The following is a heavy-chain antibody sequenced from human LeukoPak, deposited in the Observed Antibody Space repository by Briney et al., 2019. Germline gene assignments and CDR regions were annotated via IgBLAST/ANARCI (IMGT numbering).Heavy chain of an antibody. CDR3: ARAGVGWLQSMGPLDY. CDR1: GYSISSGYY. CDR2: IYYSGST. Sequence: SETLSLTCTVSGYSISSGYYWGWIRRPPGKGLGWLGDIYYSGSTKYNPSLKSRITISVDTSKNQFSLYVSSVTAADTAVYYCARAGVGWLQSMGPLDYWGQGTLVPVSS. J-gene: IGHJ4*02. V-gene: IGHV4-61*01. D-gene: IGHD5-24*01.